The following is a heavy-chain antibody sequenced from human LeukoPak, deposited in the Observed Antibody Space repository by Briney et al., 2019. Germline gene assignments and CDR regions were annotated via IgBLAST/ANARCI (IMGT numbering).Heavy chain of an antibody. D-gene: IGHD4-17*01. J-gene: IGHJ5*02. CDR1: GYTLTELS. CDR3: ATGRLVTVTTKAREYWFDP. Sequence: ASVKVSCKVSGYTLTELSMHWVRQAPGKGLEWMGGFDPEDGETIYAQKFQGRVTMTEDTSTDTAYMELSSLRSEDTAVYCCATGRLVTVTTKAREYWFDPWGQGTLVTVSS. CDR2: FDPEDGET. V-gene: IGHV1-24*01.